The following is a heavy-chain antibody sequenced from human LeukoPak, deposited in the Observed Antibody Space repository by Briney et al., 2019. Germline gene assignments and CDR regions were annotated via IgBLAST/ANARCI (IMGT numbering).Heavy chain of an antibody. J-gene: IGHJ3*01. CDR3: ARPSYIGYCSRSTCNREAFDV. CDR2: IFYSGTT. V-gene: IGHV4-39*01. CDR1: GGSISSSSYY. D-gene: IGHD2-2*01. Sequence: SETLSLTCTVSGGSISSSSYYWGWIRQPPGKGLEWIGSIFYSGTTYHNPSLKNRVSISVDTSRRQLSLQLTSVTAADTAVYYCARPSYIGYCSRSTCNREAFDVWGQGTVVTVS.